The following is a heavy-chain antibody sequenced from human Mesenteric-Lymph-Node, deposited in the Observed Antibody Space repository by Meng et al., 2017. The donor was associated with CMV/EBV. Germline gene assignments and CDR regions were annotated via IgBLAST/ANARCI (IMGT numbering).Heavy chain of an antibody. CDR2: IYHSGST. V-gene: IGHV4-38-2*02. D-gene: IGHD2-21*02. Sequence: SETLSLTCTVSGYSISSGYYWGWIRQPPGKGLEWIGSIYHSGSTYYNPSLKSRVTISVDTSKNQFSLKLSSVTAADTAVYYCARDTAPFDIWGQGTMVTVSS. CDR1: GYSISSGYY. J-gene: IGHJ3*02. CDR3: ARDTAPFDI.